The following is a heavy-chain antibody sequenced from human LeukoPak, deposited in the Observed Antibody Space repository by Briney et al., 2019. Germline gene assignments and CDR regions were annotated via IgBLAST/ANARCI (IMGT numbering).Heavy chain of an antibody. J-gene: IGHJ5*02. CDR2: IYSSGST. Sequence: SQTLSLTCTVSGGSISSGDYYWSWIRQPAGKGLEWIGRIYSSGSTNYNPSLKSRVTMSVDTSKNQFSLKLSSVTAADTAVYYCARDFSYDSSDYPPWGQGTLVTVSS. CDR3: ARDFSYDSSDYPP. D-gene: IGHD3-22*01. CDR1: GGSISSGDYY. V-gene: IGHV4-61*02.